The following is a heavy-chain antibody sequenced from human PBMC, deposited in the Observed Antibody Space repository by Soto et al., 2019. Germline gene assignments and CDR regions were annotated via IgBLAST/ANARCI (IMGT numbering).Heavy chain of an antibody. CDR3: ARNSAHFTGYSGGMDV. CDR2: INVNSGGT. J-gene: IGHJ6*02. CDR1: GYTFTGNY. Sequence: ASVKVSCKASGYTFTGNYMHWVRQAPGQGFEWMGWINVNSGGTKYAQKFQGRVTMTRDTSTSTVYMELSSLRSEDTAVYYCARNSAHFTGYSGGMDVWGQGTTVTVSS. D-gene: IGHD2-15*01. V-gene: IGHV1-2*02.